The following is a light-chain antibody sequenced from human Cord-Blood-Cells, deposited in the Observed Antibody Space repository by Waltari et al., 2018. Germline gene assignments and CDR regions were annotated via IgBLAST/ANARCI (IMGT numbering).Light chain of an antibody. Sequence: EIVMTQSPATLSVSPGERATLSCRASQSVSSNLAWYQQKPGQAHRLLIYGASTSATGIPARFSGSGSGTEFTLTISSLQSEDFAVYYCQQYNNWYSFGQGTKLEIK. CDR1: QSVSSN. V-gene: IGKV3-15*01. J-gene: IGKJ2*03. CDR3: QQYNNWYS. CDR2: GAS.